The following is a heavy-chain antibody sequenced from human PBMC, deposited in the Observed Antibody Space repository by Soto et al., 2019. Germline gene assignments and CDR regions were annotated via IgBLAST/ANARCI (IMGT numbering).Heavy chain of an antibody. Sequence: GGSLRLSCAASGFTFSSYSMNWVRQAPGKGLEWVSSISSSSSYIYYADSVKGRFTISRDNAKNSLYLQMNSLRAEDTAVYYCARDTYGNDYGDYDAYWGQGTLVTVSS. V-gene: IGHV3-21*01. CDR2: ISSSSSYI. J-gene: IGHJ4*02. CDR1: GFTFSSYS. CDR3: ARDTYGNDYGDYDAY. D-gene: IGHD4-17*01.